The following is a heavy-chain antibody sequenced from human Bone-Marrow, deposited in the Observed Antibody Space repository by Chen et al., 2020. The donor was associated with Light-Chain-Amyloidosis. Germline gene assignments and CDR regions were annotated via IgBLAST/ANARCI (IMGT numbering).Heavy chain of an antibody. V-gene: IGHV3-7*01. J-gene: IGHJ3*02. CDR1: GFTFSNYW. Sequence: EVQLVESGGGLVQPGGSLRLSCVASGFTFSNYWMNWVRQAPGAGLEWVANIRQSGTEKNYVESVEDRFTISRDNAKNSMYLQINSLRVDDTAVYYCARSPTGASQAFDIWGQGTTVIVS. CDR3: ARSPTGASQAFDI. CDR2: IRQSGTEK. D-gene: IGHD4-17*01.